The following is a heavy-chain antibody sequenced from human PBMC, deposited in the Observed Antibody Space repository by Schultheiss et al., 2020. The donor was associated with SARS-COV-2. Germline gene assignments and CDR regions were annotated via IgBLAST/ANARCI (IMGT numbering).Heavy chain of an antibody. Sequence: GESLKISCKGSGYSFTSYWIGWVRQMPGKGLEWMGIIYPGDSDTRYSPSFQGQVTISADKSISTAYLQWSSLKASDTAMYYCATHDAYGDGGFGFDYWGQGTLVTVS. D-gene: IGHD4-17*01. V-gene: IGHV5-51*01. CDR1: GYSFTSYW. CDR3: ATHDAYGDGGFGFDY. CDR2: IYPGDSDT. J-gene: IGHJ4*02.